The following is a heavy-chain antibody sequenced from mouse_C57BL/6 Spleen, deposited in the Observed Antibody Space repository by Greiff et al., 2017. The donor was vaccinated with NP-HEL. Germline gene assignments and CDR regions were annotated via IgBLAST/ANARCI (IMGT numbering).Heavy chain of an antibody. D-gene: IGHD1-1*01. CDR1: GYTFTSYW. Sequence: QVQLQQSGAELAKPGASVKLSCKASGYTFTSYWMHWVKQRPGQGLEWIGYINPSSGYTKYNQKFKDKATLTADKSYSTAYMQLSSLTYEDSAVYYCARQGPLRGGAGFAYGGQGTLVTVSA. J-gene: IGHJ3*01. CDR3: ARQGPLRGGAGFAY. CDR2: INPSSGYT. V-gene: IGHV1-7*01.